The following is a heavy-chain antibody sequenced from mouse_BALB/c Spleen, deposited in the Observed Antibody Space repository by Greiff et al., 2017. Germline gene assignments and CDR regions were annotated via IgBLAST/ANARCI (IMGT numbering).Heavy chain of an antibody. J-gene: IGHJ4*01. Sequence: DVKLVESGGGLVQPGGSRKLSCAASGFTFSSFGMHWVRQAPEKGLEWVAYISSGSSTIYYADTVKGRFTISRDNPKNTLFLQMTSLRSEDTAMYYCARPGHSGMDYWGQGTSVTVSS. CDR1: GFTFSSFG. CDR3: ARPGHSGMDY. V-gene: IGHV5-17*02. CDR2: ISSGSSTI.